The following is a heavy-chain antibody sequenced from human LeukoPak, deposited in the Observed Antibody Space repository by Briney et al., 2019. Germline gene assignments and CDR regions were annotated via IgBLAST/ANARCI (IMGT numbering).Heavy chain of an antibody. CDR2: ISSSGSTI. CDR1: GFTFSDYY. CDR3: ARDFVPPTRVVPAASGAFDI. J-gene: IGHJ3*02. D-gene: IGHD2-2*01. Sequence: GGSLRLSCAASGFTFSDYYTSWIRQAPGKGLEWVSYISSSGSTIYYADSVKGRFTISRDNAKNSLYLQMNSLRAEDTAVYYCARDFVPPTRVVPAASGAFDIWGQGTMVTVSS. V-gene: IGHV3-11*04.